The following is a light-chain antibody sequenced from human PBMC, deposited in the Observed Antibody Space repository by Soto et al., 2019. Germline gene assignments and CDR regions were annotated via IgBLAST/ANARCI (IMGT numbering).Light chain of an antibody. CDR1: QSISSY. V-gene: IGKV3-11*01. CDR3: QQRRSWPLT. CDR2: DGS. J-gene: IGKJ4*01. Sequence: EIVLTQSPATLSLSPGERATLSCRASQSISSYLAWYRQKPGQAPRLLIYDGSNRATGIPARFSGSGSETDFPLTISSLEPEDFASYYCQQRRSWPLTFGGGTKVDIK.